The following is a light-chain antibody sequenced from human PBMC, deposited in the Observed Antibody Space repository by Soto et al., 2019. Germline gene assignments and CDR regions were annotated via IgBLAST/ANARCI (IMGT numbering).Light chain of an antibody. CDR2: DAS. CDR1: QTISSSY. V-gene: IGKV3-20*01. CDR3: QQYETSPRT. Sequence: EIVLTQSPGTLSLSPGERATLSCRASQTISSSYLAWYQQKPGQAPRLLMYDASSRATGVPDRFSGSGSGTDFTLTISRLEPEDFAVYYCQQYETSPRTFGQGTKVEIK. J-gene: IGKJ1*01.